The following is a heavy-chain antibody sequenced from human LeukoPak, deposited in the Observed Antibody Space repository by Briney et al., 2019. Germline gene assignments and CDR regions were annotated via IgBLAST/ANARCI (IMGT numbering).Heavy chain of an antibody. J-gene: IGHJ3*02. Sequence: SVKVSCKASGGTFSCYAISWVRQAPRQGLEWMGRIIPILGIANYAQKFQGRVTITADKSTSTAYMELSSLRSEDTAVYYCAVAVAAPWAFDIWGQGTMVTVSS. CDR3: AVAVAAPWAFDI. V-gene: IGHV1-69*04. CDR1: GGTFSCYA. CDR2: IIPILGIA. D-gene: IGHD6-19*01.